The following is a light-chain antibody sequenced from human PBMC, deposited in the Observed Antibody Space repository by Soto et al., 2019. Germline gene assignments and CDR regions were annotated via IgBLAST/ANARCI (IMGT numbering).Light chain of an antibody. CDR3: QSYDSSLSGYV. CDR1: SSNAGAGYD. V-gene: IGLV1-40*01. J-gene: IGLJ1*01. CDR2: RNT. Sequence: QSVLTQPPSVSGAPGQRVTISCTGSSSNAGAGYDVHWYQQLPGRAPKLLIYRNTNRPSGVSDRFSASKSGTSASLAITGLQAEDEADYYCQSYDSSLSGYVFGPGTKLTVL.